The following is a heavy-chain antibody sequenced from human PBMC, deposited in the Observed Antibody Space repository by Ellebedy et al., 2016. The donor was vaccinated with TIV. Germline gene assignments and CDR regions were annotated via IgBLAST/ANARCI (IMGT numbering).Heavy chain of an antibody. D-gene: IGHD3-22*01. V-gene: IGHV3-23*01. CDR1: GFTFSSYA. Sequence: GESLKISCAASGFTFSSYAMSWVRQAPGKGLEWVSTISNTGGRTYYADSVEGRFTISRDNSKKTLYLQMNSLRAEDTAVYYCAKGRGGGSDSSDPRYYFDYWGLGTPVTVSS. J-gene: IGHJ4*02. CDR3: AKGRGGGSDSSDPRYYFDY. CDR2: ISNTGGRT.